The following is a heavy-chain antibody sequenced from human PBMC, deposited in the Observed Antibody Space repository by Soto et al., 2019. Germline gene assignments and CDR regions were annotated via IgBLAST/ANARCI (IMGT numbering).Heavy chain of an antibody. CDR3: ARDPRYYDSSGYPIGDAFDI. Sequence: GGSLRLSCAASGFTFSSYGMHWVRQAPGKGLEWVAVIWYDGSNKYYADSVKGRFTISRDNSKNTLYLQMNSLRAEDTAVYYCARDPRYYDSSGYPIGDAFDIWGQGTMVTVSS. CDR1: GFTFSSYG. CDR2: IWYDGSNK. D-gene: IGHD3-22*01. J-gene: IGHJ3*02. V-gene: IGHV3-33*01.